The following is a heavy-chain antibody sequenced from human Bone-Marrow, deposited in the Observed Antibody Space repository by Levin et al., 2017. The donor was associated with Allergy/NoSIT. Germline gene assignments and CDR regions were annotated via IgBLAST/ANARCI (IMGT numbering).Heavy chain of an antibody. V-gene: IGHV1-2*06. CDR2: INPNSGDA. CDR3: ARGVYFEYHYYIDV. D-gene: IGHD3-9*01. CDR1: GYTFNHYY. J-gene: IGHJ6*03. Sequence: GASVKVSCKASGYTFNHYYMHWVRQAPGQGLEWMGRINPNSGDANIVQKFQGRVTMTRDTSISTFYMDMSRLTSDDTAVYYCARGVYFEYHYYIDVWAKGTTVTVSS.